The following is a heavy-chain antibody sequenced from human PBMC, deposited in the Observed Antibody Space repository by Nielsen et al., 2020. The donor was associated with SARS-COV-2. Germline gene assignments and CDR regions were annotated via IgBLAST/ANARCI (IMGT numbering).Heavy chain of an antibody. CDR3: ARWVTSLTLDY. Sequence: GESLKISCAASGFTFSPHGMHWVRQAPGKGPEWVAVISHDGSNEYYADSVKGRFTISRVNSKNTLYLQMNSLRAEDTAVYYCARWVTSLTLDYWGQGTLVTVSS. CDR2: ISHDGSNE. CDR1: GFTFSPHG. V-gene: IGHV3-30*03. D-gene: IGHD2-21*02. J-gene: IGHJ4*02.